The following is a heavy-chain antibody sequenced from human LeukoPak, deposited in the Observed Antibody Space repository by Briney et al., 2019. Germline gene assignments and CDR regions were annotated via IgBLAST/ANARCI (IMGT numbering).Heavy chain of an antibody. CDR1: GFTFSSYA. CDR3: AKGVRFLGWLLFDY. D-gene: IGHD3-3*01. Sequence: EGSLRLSCAASGFTFSSYAMSWVRQAPGKGLEWVSAISGSGGSTYYADSVKGRFTISRDNSKNTLYLQMNSLRAEDTAVYYCAKGVRFLGWLLFDYWGQGTLVTVSS. CDR2: ISGSGGST. V-gene: IGHV3-23*01. J-gene: IGHJ4*02.